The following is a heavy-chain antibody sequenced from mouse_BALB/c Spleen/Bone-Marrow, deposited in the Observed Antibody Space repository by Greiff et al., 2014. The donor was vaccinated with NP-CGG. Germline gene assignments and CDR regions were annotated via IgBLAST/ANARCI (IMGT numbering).Heavy chain of an antibody. Sequence: EVQLQQSGPSLVKPSQTLSLTCSVTGDSITSGYWNWIRKFPGNKLEYMGYISYSGSTYYNPSLKSRISITRDTSKNLYYLQLNSVTAKDAATYYCARCGSWGWHCYGMDYWGQGTSVTVSS. D-gene: IGHD3-3*01. CDR2: ISYSGST. CDR1: GDSITSGY. J-gene: IGHJ4*01. V-gene: IGHV3-8*02. CDR3: ARCGSWGWHCYGMDY.